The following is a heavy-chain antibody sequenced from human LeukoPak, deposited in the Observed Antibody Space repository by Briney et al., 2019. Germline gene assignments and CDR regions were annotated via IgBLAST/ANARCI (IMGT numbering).Heavy chain of an antibody. V-gene: IGHV1-18*01. CDR1: GYTFTSYG. Sequence: ASVKVSCKASGYTFTSYGISWVRQAPGQGLEWMGWISAYNGNTNYAQKLQGRVTMTTDTSTSTAYMELRSLRSDDTAVYYCARPGDYSSGWYLMDYYGMDVWGQGTTVTVSS. CDR3: ARPGDYSSGWYLMDYYGMDV. J-gene: IGHJ6*02. D-gene: IGHD6-19*01. CDR2: ISAYNGNT.